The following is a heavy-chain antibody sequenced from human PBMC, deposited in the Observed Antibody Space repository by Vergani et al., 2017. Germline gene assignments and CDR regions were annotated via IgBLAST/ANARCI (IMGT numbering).Heavy chain of an antibody. V-gene: IGHV1-2*04. J-gene: IGHJ4*02. CDR2: INPNSGGT. CDR1: GYTFTDYF. D-gene: IGHD1-14*01. Sequence: QVQLVQSGAEVKKPGASVKVSCKASGYTFTDYFMHWVRQAPGQGLEWVGWINPNSGGTNSAQKFQGWVTMTRDTSIIRAYMELSNLRSDETAVYYCARVGTRSNRDYFDYWGQGTLVTVSS. CDR3: ARVGTRSNRDYFDY.